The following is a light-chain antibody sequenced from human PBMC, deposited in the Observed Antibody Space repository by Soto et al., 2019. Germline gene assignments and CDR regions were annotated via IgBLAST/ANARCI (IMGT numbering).Light chain of an antibody. J-gene: IGKJ1*01. CDR2: DAS. V-gene: IGKV1-5*01. CDR3: QRYNSNSRT. Sequence: DIQMTQSPSTLSASVGDRVTITCRASQNINQWLAWYQQKPGKAPKFLIYDASILESGVPSRFSGTGSGTEFTLTISSLQPDDFATYYCQRYNSNSRTFGKWTKVEIK. CDR1: QNINQW.